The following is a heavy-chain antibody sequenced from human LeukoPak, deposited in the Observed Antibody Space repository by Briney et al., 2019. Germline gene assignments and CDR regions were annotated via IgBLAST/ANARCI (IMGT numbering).Heavy chain of an antibody. CDR2: ISGSGGCI. CDR3: AKGGGANPLDAFDF. D-gene: IGHD4/OR15-4a*01. V-gene: IGHV3-23*01. J-gene: IGHJ3*01. Sequence: GGSLRLSCAASGLPLCYFGMTWVRQAPGEGLEWVSGISGSGGCIYYADSVKGRFTISRENSKNKMCMQMNSLRAEDTALYYGAKGGGANPLDAFDFWGQGTMVTVSS. CDR1: GLPLCYFG.